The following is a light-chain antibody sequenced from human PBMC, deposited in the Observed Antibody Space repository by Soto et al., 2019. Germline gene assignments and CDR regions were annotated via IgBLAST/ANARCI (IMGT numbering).Light chain of an antibody. CDR2: KAS. J-gene: IGKJ1*01. CDR3: QQYNSYSWT. V-gene: IGKV1-5*03. Sequence: DIQMTQSPSTLSASVGDRVTITCRASQSISSWLTWYQQKPGKAPKLLIYKASSLESGVPSRFSGGRSGTDFTLTISSLQPDDFATYYCQQYNSYSWTFGQGTKVEI. CDR1: QSISSW.